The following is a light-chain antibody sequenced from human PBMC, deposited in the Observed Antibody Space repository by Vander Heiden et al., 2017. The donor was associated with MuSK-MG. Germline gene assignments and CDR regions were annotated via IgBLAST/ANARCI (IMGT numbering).Light chain of an antibody. J-gene: IGLJ3*02. CDR3: AAWDDSLSGHWV. CDR2: RNN. CDR1: SSNIGSNY. Sequence: QSVLPQPPSASGTPGQRVTISCSGSSSNIGSNYVYWYQQLPGTAPKLLIYRNNQRPSGVPDRFSGSKSGTSASLAISGLWSEDEADYYCAAWDDSLSGHWVFGGGTKLTVL. V-gene: IGLV1-47*03.